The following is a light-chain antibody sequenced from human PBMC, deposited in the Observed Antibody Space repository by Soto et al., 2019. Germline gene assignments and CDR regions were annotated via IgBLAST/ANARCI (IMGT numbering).Light chain of an antibody. CDR2: EVN. J-gene: IGLJ1*01. Sequence: QSALTQPRSVSGSPGQSVTISCTGTGNDVGAYNYVSWYQQHPGRPPKLMIYEVNKRPSGVPDRFSGSKSGNTASLTVSGLQAEDEADYYCSSYAGSSNVFGTGTNVTVL. V-gene: IGLV2-8*01. CDR1: GNDVGAYNY. CDR3: SSYAGSSNV.